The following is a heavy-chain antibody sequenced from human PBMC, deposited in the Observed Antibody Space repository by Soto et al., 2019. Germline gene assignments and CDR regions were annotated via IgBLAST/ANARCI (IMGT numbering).Heavy chain of an antibody. CDR3: ARDHKGGYYYYGMDV. CDR1: GFTFSSYE. Sequence: GGSLRLSSSASGFTFSSYEMNLVRQAPGKGLEWVSYISSSGSTIYYADSVKGRFTISRDNAKNSLYLQMNSLRAEDTAVYYCARDHKGGYYYYGMDVWGQGTTVTVSS. V-gene: IGHV3-48*03. CDR2: ISSSGSTI. J-gene: IGHJ6*02.